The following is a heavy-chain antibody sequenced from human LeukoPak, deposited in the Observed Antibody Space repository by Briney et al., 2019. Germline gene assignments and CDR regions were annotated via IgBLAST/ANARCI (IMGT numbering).Heavy chain of an antibody. J-gene: IGHJ4*02. Sequence: GGSLRLSCAASGFSFNNYAMSWVRQAPGKGLEWGSSISGSANSTYYADSVKGRFTISRDNSKNTLYLQMNSLRAEDTAVYYCARIHYYDSSGYYPYFDYWGQGTLVTVSS. CDR1: GFSFNNYA. D-gene: IGHD3-22*01. CDR2: ISGSANST. V-gene: IGHV3-23*01. CDR3: ARIHYYDSSGYYPYFDY.